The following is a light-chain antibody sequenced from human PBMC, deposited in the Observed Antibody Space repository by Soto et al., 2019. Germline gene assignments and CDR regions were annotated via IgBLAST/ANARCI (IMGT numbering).Light chain of an antibody. CDR3: HQYGSSPLLT. CDR1: QSVSSSN. J-gene: IGKJ3*01. V-gene: IGKV3-20*01. Sequence: EIVLTQSPVTLSLSPGERATLSCRASQSVSSSNLARTQQKPGQAPRLLIYGASSMATGIPDRFSGSGSGTDFNITISRLEPADFAVYYCHQYGSSPLLTFGPGSKVDIE. CDR2: GAS.